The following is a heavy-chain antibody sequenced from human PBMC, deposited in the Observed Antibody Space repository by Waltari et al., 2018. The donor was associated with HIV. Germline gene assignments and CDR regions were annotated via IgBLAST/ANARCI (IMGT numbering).Heavy chain of an antibody. Sequence: QVQLQESGPGLVKPSETLSLTCAVSGFSISSGYYWGWLRQPPGKGLEWIGNIYHSGSTYYNPSLKSRVTISVDTSKNQFSLKLNSVTAADTAVYYCARAGGGSTSSGFDYWGQGTLVTVSS. D-gene: IGHD6-6*01. CDR2: IYHSGST. V-gene: IGHV4-38-2*01. J-gene: IGHJ4*02. CDR3: ARAGGGSTSSGFDY. CDR1: GFSISSGYY.